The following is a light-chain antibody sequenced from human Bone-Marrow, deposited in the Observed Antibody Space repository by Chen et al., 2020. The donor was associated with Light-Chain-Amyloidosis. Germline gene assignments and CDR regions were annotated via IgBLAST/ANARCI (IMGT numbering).Light chain of an antibody. CDR2: DDS. J-gene: IGLJ3*02. CDR1: NIGSTS. V-gene: IGLV3-21*02. CDR3: QVWERSSDRPV. Sequence: SYVLTQPSSVSVAPGQTATIACGGNNIGSTSVHWYQQTPGQAPLLVVYDDSDRHSGIPERLSGSNSGNTATLTISRVEAGDEADYYCQVWERSSDRPVFGGGTKLTVL.